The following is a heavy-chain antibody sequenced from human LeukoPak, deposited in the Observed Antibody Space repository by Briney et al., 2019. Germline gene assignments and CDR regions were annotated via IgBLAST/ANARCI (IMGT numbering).Heavy chain of an antibody. CDR2: ISSASGSI. D-gene: IGHD3-22*01. Sequence: PGGSLRLSCAASGFTFSSYSRTWVRQAPGKGLGWVSYISSASGSIYYADSVKGRFTISRDNAKNSLFLQMNSLRAEDTAVYYCARGDGTYYYDSIGYSVFDYWGQGTLVTVSP. CDR3: ARGDGTYYYDSIGYSVFDY. V-gene: IGHV3-48*04. CDR1: GFTFSSYS. J-gene: IGHJ4*02.